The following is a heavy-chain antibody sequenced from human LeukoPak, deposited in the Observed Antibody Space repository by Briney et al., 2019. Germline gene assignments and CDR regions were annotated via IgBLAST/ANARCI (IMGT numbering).Heavy chain of an antibody. CDR3: ARDKGYCSGGSCYDWFDP. CDR1: GFIFSSYS. D-gene: IGHD2-15*01. Sequence: PGGSRLSCAASGFIFSSYSMNWVRQAPGKGLEWVSSISSSSSYIYYADSVKGRFTISRDNAKNSLYLQMNSLRAEDTAVYYCARDKGYCSGGSCYDWFDPWGQGTLVTVSS. J-gene: IGHJ5*02. V-gene: IGHV3-21*01. CDR2: ISSSSSYI.